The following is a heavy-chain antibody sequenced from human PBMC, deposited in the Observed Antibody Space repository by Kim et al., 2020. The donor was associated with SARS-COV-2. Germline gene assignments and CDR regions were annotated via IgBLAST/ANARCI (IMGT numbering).Heavy chain of an antibody. V-gene: IGHV3-21*01. CDR1: GFTFSSYS. J-gene: IGHJ3*02. D-gene: IGHD1-26*01. CDR3: ARGGYSGSSPGQDAFDI. CDR2: ISSSSSYI. Sequence: GGSLRLSCAASGFTFSSYSMNWVRQAPGKGLEWVSSISSSSSYIYYADSVKGRFTISRDNAKNSLYLQMNSLRAEDTAVYYCARGGYSGSSPGQDAFDIWGQGTMVTVSS.